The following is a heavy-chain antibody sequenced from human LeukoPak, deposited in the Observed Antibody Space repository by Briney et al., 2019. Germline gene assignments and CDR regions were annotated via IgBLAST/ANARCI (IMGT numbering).Heavy chain of an antibody. CDR2: VSYSGST. CDR1: GASFSSSPYF. V-gene: IGHV4-39*07. J-gene: IGHJ4*02. Sequence: SETLSLTCTVSGASFSSSPYFWGWIRQPPEKGLEWIGSVSYSGSTYYNPSLKSRVTISLDTSKNQFSLKLASVTAADTAVYYCARAGSSIAARPPDYWGQGTLVSVPS. D-gene: IGHD6-6*01. CDR3: ARAGSSIAARPPDY.